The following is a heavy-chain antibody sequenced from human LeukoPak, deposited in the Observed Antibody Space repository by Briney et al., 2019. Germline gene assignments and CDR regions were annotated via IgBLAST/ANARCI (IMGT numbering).Heavy chain of an antibody. V-gene: IGHV3-9*01. CDR1: GFTFDDYA. J-gene: IGHJ4*02. Sequence: GGSLRLSCTAPGFTFDDYAMHWVRQAPGRGLEWVSGISWNSGNIDYADSVKGRFTISRDNAKNSLYLQMNSLRTEDTALYYCAKGEYGSGRYYFDYWGQGTLVTVSS. D-gene: IGHD3-10*01. CDR2: ISWNSGNI. CDR3: AKGEYGSGRYYFDY.